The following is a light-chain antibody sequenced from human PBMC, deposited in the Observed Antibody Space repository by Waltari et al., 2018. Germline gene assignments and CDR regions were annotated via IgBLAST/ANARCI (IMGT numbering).Light chain of an antibody. V-gene: IGKV1-39*01. CDR3: QQSYSSPFT. CDR2: SAS. CDR1: QSIASY. J-gene: IGKJ3*01. Sequence: DIQLTQSPSSLYASVGDRVTITCRASQSIASYLNWYQQKPGKAPKFLIYSASSLQSGVPSRFSGSRSETDFTLTINSLQPEDFAVYYCQQSYSSPFTFGPGTRVDIK.